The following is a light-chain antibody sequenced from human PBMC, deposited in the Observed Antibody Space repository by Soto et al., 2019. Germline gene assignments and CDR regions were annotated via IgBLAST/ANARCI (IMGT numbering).Light chain of an antibody. J-gene: IGKJ5*01. CDR1: QSVSSSY. CDR2: GAS. CDR3: QQYGSSPDT. Sequence: IVLPQSPATLSVSPGERSTLSCRASQSVSSSYLAWYQQKPGQAPRLLIYGASSRATGIPDRFSGSGSGTDFTLTISRLEPEDFAVYYCQQYGSSPDTFGQGTRLEIK. V-gene: IGKV3-20*01.